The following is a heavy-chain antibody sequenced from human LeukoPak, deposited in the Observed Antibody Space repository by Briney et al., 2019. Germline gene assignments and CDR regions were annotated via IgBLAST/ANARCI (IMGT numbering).Heavy chain of an antibody. D-gene: IGHD3-9*01. CDR3: AETGPTDF. CDR2: ISYDGTNK. J-gene: IGHJ4*02. Sequence: GGSLRLSCAASGFTFSTYGMHWVSQASGKGLEWVAAISYDGTNKHYADSVKGRFTISRDNSKNMLYLQMNSLMAEDTALYYCAETGPTDFWGQGTLVTVSS. CDR1: GFTFSTYG. V-gene: IGHV3-30*03.